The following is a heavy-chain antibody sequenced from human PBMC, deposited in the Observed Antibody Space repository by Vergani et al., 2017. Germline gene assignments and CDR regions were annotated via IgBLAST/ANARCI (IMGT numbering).Heavy chain of an antibody. CDR3: ARDQQVFQFGDLDY. CDR2: ISGSGGST. V-gene: IGHV3-23*01. D-gene: IGHD6-6*01. J-gene: IGHJ4*02. CDR1: GFTFSSYA. Sequence: EVQLLESGGGLVQPGGSLRLSCAASGFTFSSYAMSWVRQAPGKGLEWVSAISGSGGSTYYADSVKGRFTISRDNSKNTLYLQMNSLRAEDTAVYYCARDQQVFQFGDLDYWGQGTLVIVSS.